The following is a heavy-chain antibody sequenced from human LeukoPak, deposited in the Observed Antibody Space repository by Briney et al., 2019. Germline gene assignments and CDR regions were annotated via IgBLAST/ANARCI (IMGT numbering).Heavy chain of an antibody. CDR2: ISGAGFTT. Sequence: QPGGSLRLSCAASGFTFSNYAMSWVRQAPGKGLEWVSAISGAGFTTYYADSVKGRFTISRDNSKNTLYLQMYNLRAEDTATYYCVKDQRCFDSGQGILVTVSS. D-gene: IGHD3-9*01. CDR1: GFTFSNYA. V-gene: IGHV3-23*01. CDR3: VKDQRCFD. J-gene: IGHJ4*02.